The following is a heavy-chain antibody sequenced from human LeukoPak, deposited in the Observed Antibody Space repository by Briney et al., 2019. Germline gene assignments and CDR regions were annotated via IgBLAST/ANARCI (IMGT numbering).Heavy chain of an antibody. CDR2: IANGGRT. D-gene: IGHD5-12*01. Sequence: PGGSLRLSCAASGFTVNSNDMSWVRQAPGKGLEWVSVIANGGRTYYADSVKGRFTISRDNSKNTLDLQMNSLRAEDTAVYYCARDIGWLRLFDSWGQGTLITVSS. V-gene: IGHV3-66*01. CDR1: GFTVNSND. J-gene: IGHJ4*02. CDR3: ARDIGWLRLFDS.